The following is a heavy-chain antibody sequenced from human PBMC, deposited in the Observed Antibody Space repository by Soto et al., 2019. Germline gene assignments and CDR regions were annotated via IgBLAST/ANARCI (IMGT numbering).Heavy chain of an antibody. D-gene: IGHD3-22*01. CDR1: GFTFSSYG. CDR3: EKALYYYDSTEGY. J-gene: IGHJ4*02. CDR2: ISYDGSNK. V-gene: IGHV3-30*18. Sequence: GSLRLSCAASGFTFSSYGMHWVRQAPGKGLEWVAVISYDGSNKYYADSVKGRFTISRDNSKNTLYLQMNSLRAEDTAVYYCEKALYYYDSTEGYWGQGTLVTVSS.